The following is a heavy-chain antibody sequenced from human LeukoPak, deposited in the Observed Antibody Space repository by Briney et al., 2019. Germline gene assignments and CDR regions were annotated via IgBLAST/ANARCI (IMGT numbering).Heavy chain of an antibody. J-gene: IGHJ5*02. CDR2: ISSSRSYI. D-gene: IGHD2-15*01. CDR3: AREDCSGGSCYPIDP. Sequence: GGSLRLSCAASGFTFSSYSMNWVRQAPGKGLEWVSSISSSRSYIYYADSVKRRFTISRDNAKNSLYLEMNSLGAEDTAVYYCAREDCSGGSCYPIDPWGQGTLVTVSS. CDR1: GFTFSSYS. V-gene: IGHV3-21*01.